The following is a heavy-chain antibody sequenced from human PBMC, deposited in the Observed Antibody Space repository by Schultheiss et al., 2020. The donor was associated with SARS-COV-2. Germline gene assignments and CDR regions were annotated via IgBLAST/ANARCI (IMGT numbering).Heavy chain of an antibody. J-gene: IGHJ6*02. CDR3: AKDKKDCSGGSCYLYCYYGMDV. D-gene: IGHD2-15*01. CDR1: GFTFSSYG. V-gene: IGHV3-30*18. CDR2: ISYDGSNK. Sequence: GESLKISCAASGFTFSSYGMHWVRQAPGKGLEWVAVISYDGSNKYYADSVKGRFTISRDNSKNTLYLQMNSLRAEDTAVYYCAKDKKDCSGGSCYLYCYYGMDVWGQGTTVTVSS.